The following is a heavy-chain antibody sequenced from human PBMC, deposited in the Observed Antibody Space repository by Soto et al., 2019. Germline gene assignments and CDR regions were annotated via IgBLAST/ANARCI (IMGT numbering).Heavy chain of an antibody. CDR2: IYYSGST. V-gene: IGHV4-39*01. D-gene: IGHD5-18*01. Sequence: SETLSLTCTVSGGSISSSSYYWGWIRQPPGKGLEWIGSIYYSGSTYYNPSLKSRVTISVDTSKNQFSLKLSSVTAADTAVYYCASLVVDTAMFPLDGGLRKNNWFDPWGQGTLVTVSS. CDR3: ASLVVDTAMFPLDGGLRKNNWFDP. CDR1: GGSISSSSYY. J-gene: IGHJ5*02.